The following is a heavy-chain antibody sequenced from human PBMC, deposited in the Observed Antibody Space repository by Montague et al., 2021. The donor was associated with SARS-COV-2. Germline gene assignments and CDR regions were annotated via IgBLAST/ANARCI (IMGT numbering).Heavy chain of an antibody. Sequence: SLRLSCATSEFTFNSHWMSWVRQAPGKGLEWVANINPDGSERYYVDSVKGRFTISRDNAQNSLYLQMNSLRAEDTAVYYCAREGYYYEGYFDNWGQGTLVTVSS. CDR1: EFTFNSHW. J-gene: IGHJ4*02. CDR2: INPDGSER. V-gene: IGHV3-7*01. CDR3: AREGYYYEGYFDN. D-gene: IGHD3-22*01.